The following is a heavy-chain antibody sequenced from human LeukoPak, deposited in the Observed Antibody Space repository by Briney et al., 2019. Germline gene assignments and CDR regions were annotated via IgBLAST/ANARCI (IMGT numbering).Heavy chain of an antibody. CDR3: ARRWGPSFQRHSGWPIGNDY. D-gene: IGHD6-19*01. Sequence: SETLSLTCTVSGGSNSRSTYYWGWIRQPPGKGPEWIGSINYTGNTYYSPSLKNRVTISVDTSKDKFSLKLSSVTAADTAVYYCARRWGPSFQRHSGWPIGNDYWGQGTLVTVSS. J-gene: IGHJ4*02. CDR2: INYTGNT. V-gene: IGHV4-39*01. CDR1: GGSNSRSTYY.